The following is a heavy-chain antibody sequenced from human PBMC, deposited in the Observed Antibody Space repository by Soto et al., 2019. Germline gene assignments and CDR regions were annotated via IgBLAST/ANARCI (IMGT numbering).Heavy chain of an antibody. D-gene: IGHD2-2*01. CDR1: GFTLSSYA. V-gene: IGHV3-30-3*01. Sequence: GGSLRLSCAASGFTLSSYAMHWVRQAPGKGLEWVAVISYDGSNKYYADSVKGRFTISRDNSKNTLYLQMNSLRAEDTAVYYCARPYQLLSGYYYYYYGMDVWGQGTTVTVSS. J-gene: IGHJ6*02. CDR3: ARPYQLLSGYYYYYYGMDV. CDR2: ISYDGSNK.